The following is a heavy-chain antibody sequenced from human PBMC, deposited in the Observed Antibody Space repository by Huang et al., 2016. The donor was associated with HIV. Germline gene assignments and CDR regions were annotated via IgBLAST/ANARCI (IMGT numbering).Heavy chain of an antibody. CDR2: FDPEDGET. CDR3: ATVYRRFRNHDSGDYYFDY. J-gene: IGHJ4*02. CDR1: GYTLTELS. D-gene: IGHD3-22*01. Sequence: QVQLVQSGAEVKKPGASVKVSCKVSGYTLTELSMHWVRQAPGKGLEWRVGFDPEDGETIYAQKCQGRVTMTEDTSTDTAYMELSSLRAEDTAVYYCATVYRRFRNHDSGDYYFDYWDQGTLVTVSS. V-gene: IGHV1-24*01.